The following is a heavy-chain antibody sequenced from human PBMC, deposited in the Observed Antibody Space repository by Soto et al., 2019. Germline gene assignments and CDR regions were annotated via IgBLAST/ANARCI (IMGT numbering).Heavy chain of an antibody. V-gene: IGHV4-59*01. CDR3: ARVRFLEWLILGGFDP. J-gene: IGHJ5*02. CDR2: IYYSGST. Sequence: PSETLSLTCTVSGGSISSYYGSWIRQPPGKGLEWIGYIYYSGSTNYNPSLKSRVTISVDTSKNQFSLKLSSVTAADTAVYYCARVRFLEWLILGGFDPWGQGTLVTVSS. D-gene: IGHD3-3*01. CDR1: GGSISSYY.